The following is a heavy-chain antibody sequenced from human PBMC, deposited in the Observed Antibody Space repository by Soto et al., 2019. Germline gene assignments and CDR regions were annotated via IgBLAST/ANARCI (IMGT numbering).Heavy chain of an antibody. D-gene: IGHD2-21*02. Sequence: DVHLVESGGGLVQPGGSLRLSCAASGFPVSNNFMSWVRQAPGKGLEWVSVIKHSVDTAYAESGKGRFTISADNARYTVWLPMNSVRAEDTAVYYCATDFFGVTASWVAFDVWGRGTTVTVFS. J-gene: IGHJ3*01. CDR1: GFPVSNNF. CDR2: IKHSVDT. CDR3: ATDFFGVTASWVAFDV. V-gene: IGHV3-66*01.